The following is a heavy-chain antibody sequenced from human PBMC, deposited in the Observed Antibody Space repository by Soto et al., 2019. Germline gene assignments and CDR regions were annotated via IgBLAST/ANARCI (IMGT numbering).Heavy chain of an antibody. D-gene: IGHD6-19*01. CDR3: ARAGGLGAVAVDS. J-gene: IGHJ4*02. CDR1: GGSISSGGYS. V-gene: IGHV4-30-2*01. CDR2: INHGST. Sequence: QLQLQESGAGLVKPSQTLSLTCAVSGGSISSGGYSWGWIRQPPGKGLEWTGYINHGSTYYKPSLKSRVTISVDRSKNQFSLKLSSVTGADTAVYYCARAGGLGAVAVDSWGQGTLVTVSS.